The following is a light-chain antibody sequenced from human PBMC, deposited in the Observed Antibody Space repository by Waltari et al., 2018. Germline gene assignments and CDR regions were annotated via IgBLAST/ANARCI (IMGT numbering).Light chain of an antibody. Sequence: SYELTQPSSVSVSPGQTARITRSGDFLAKTPARWFQQKPGQAPPPVIFQDNLRPSGIPERFSGSSSGTTVTLTISGAHVDDEADYHCYSASDNNLVIFGGGTKLTVL. V-gene: IGLV3-27*01. CDR3: YSASDNNLVI. J-gene: IGLJ2*01. CDR1: FLAKTP. CDR2: QDN.